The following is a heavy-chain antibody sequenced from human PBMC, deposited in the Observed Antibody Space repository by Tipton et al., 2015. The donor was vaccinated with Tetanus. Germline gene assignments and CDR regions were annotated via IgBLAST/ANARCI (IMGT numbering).Heavy chain of an antibody. CDR1: GGSISSYY. V-gene: IGHV4-4*07. D-gene: IGHD6-19*01. CDR2: IYPSGST. CDR3: ARERLGPVTGTRYYFDY. J-gene: IGHJ4*02. Sequence: TLSLTCTVSGGSISSYYWTWIRQPAGKGLEWIGRIYPSGSTNYSPSLERRVTLSVDTSKNQCSLNLTSVTAADTALYYCARERLGPVTGTRYYFDYWGQGTLVVVSS.